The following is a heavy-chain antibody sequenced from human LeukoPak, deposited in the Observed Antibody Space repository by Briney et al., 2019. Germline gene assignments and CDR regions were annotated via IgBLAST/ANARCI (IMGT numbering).Heavy chain of an antibody. V-gene: IGHV3-23*01. D-gene: IGHD4-17*01. CDR2: MNNGPGAT. CDR3: AKTHYALLDV. Sequence: GGSLRLSCAASGFSFSTSPMSWVRQPPGKGLEWVSAMNNGPGATFYRDSVRGRFTISRDDSKSTLYLQMNSLRAEDTGTYYWAKTHYALLDVWGQGTTVTVYS. J-gene: IGHJ6*02. CDR1: GFSFSTSP.